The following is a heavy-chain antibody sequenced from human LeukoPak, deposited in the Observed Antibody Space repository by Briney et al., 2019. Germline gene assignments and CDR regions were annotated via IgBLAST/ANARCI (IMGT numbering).Heavy chain of an antibody. J-gene: IGHJ4*02. Sequence: GASVKVSCKTSGYDFFIYGISWVRQAPGQGLEWMGWISAYNGNTNYAQKLQGRVTMTTDTSTSTAYMELRSLRSDDTAVYYCARTPPAPGNGWSTGLEYWGQGTLVTVSS. D-gene: IGHD3-9*01. CDR2: ISAYNGNT. CDR1: GYDFFIYG. CDR3: ARTPPAPGNGWSTGLEY. V-gene: IGHV1-18*01.